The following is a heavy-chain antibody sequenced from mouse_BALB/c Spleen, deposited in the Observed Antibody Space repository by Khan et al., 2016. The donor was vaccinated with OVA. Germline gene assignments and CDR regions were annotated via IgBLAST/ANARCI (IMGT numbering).Heavy chain of an antibody. CDR3: ARKDYYDYDPFPY. CDR1: GYSITSEYT. J-gene: IGHJ3*01. CDR2: ISYSGNT. Sequence: VQLKQSGPGLVKPSQSLSLTCTVTGYSITSEYTWNWIRQFPGNKPEWMGFISYSGNTRYNPSLKSRISITRDTSKNQFFLQLNSVTSEDTATYYCARKDYYDYDPFPYWGQGTLATVAA. D-gene: IGHD2-4*01. V-gene: IGHV3-2*02.